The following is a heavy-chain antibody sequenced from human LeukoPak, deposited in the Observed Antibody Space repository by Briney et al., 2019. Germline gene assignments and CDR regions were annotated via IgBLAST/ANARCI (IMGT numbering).Heavy chain of an antibody. Sequence: GGSLRLSCAVSGITFSDIWVSWVRKAPGKGLEWVANIKQDGSEKYYVDSVKGRFTISRDNAKNSLYLQMNSLRAEDTAVYYCAGPERWLQIDAFDIWGQGTMVTASS. D-gene: IGHD5-24*01. V-gene: IGHV3-7*01. J-gene: IGHJ3*02. CDR2: IKQDGSEK. CDR1: GITFSDIW. CDR3: AGPERWLQIDAFDI.